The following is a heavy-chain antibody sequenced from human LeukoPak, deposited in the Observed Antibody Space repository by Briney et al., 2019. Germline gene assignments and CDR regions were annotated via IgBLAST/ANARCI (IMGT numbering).Heavy chain of an antibody. CDR2: IRSKAYGGTT. J-gene: IGHJ4*02. CDR3: TRVRIAAAGLGDY. Sequence: PGRSLRLSCTASGFTFGDYAMSWVRQAPGKGLEWVGFIRSKAYGGTTEYAASVKGRFTISRDDSKSIAYLQMNSLKTEDTAVYYSTRVRIAAAGLGDYWGQGTLVTVSS. V-gene: IGHV3-49*04. D-gene: IGHD6-13*01. CDR1: GFTFGDYA.